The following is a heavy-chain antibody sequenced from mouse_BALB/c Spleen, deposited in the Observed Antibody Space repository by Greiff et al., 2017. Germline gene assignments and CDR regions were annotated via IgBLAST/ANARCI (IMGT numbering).Heavy chain of an antibody. V-gene: IGHV5-17*02. CDR1: GFTFSSFG. Sequence: EVQGVESGGGLVQPGGSRKLSCAASGFTFSSFGMHWVRQAPEKGLEWVAYISSGSSTIYYADTVKGRFTISRDNPKNTLFLQMTSLRSEDTAMYYCARRGYDEAYAMDYWGQGTSVTVSS. J-gene: IGHJ4*01. D-gene: IGHD2-12*01. CDR3: ARRGYDEAYAMDY. CDR2: ISSGSSTI.